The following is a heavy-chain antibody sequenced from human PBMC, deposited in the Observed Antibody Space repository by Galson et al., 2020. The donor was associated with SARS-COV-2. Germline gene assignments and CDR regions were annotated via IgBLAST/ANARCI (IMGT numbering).Heavy chain of an antibody. CDR3: ARVETDSSSWYFDY. V-gene: IGHV1-69*13. CDR2: IIPIFGTA. J-gene: IGHJ4*02. D-gene: IGHD6-13*01. CDR1: GGTFSSYA. Sequence: SVKVSCKASGGTFSSYAICWVRQAPGQGLEWMGGIIPIFGTANYAQKFQGRVKITADESTSTAYMELSSLRSEDTAVYYCARVETDSSSWYFDYWGQGTLVTVSS.